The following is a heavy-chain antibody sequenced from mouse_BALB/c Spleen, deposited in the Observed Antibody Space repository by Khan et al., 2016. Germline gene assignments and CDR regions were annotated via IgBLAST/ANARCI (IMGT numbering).Heavy chain of an antibody. CDR1: GDSITSGY. V-gene: IGHV3-8*02. J-gene: IGHJ4*01. CDR2: ISYSGGT. D-gene: IGHD1-1*01. Sequence: EVQLQESGPSLVKPSQTLSLTCSVTGDSITSGYWNWIRKFPGNKLEYMGYISYSGGTYNNQSLKSRISITRDTSKNQYYLQLNSVTTEDTGTYYCARNDGSSYVRGMDYWGQGLSVTVSS. CDR3: ARNDGSSYVRGMDY.